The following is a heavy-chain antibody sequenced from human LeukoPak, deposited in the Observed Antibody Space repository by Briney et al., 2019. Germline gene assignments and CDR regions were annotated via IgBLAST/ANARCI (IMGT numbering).Heavy chain of an antibody. CDR2: IYSDGST. J-gene: IGHJ4*02. CDR1: GFTVSSNY. V-gene: IGHV3-53*01. D-gene: IGHD1-7*01. CDR3: ARVVTGTTYLRLYYFDS. Sequence: GGSLRLSCAASGFTVSSNYMSWIRQAPGKGLEWVSFIYSDGSTYYADSVKGRFTISRDTSKITLYLQMNSLRAEDTAVYFCARVVTGTTYLRLYYFDSWGQGTLVTVSS.